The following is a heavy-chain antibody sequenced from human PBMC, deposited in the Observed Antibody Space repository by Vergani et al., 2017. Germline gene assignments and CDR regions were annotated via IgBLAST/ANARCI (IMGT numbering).Heavy chain of an antibody. V-gene: IGHV3-53*01. CDR3: ARDRRGYSGYDYPPYYYYYGMDV. CDR2: IYSGGST. Sequence: EVQLVESGGGLIQPGGSLRLSCAASGFTVSSNYMSWVRQAPGKGLEWVSVIYSGGSTYYADSVKGRFTIYRDNSKNTLYLQMNSLRAEDTAVYYCARDRRGYSGYDYPPYYYYYGMDVWGQGTTVTVFS. D-gene: IGHD5-12*01. J-gene: IGHJ6*02. CDR1: GFTVSSNY.